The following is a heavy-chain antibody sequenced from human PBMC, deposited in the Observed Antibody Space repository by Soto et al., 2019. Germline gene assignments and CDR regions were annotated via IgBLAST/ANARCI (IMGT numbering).Heavy chain of an antibody. CDR2: IYYSGST. D-gene: IGHD2-2*01. CDR1: GGSISSGDYY. J-gene: IGHJ6*02. CDR3: ASYYCSSTRCPGVDV. V-gene: IGHV4-30-4*01. Sequence: QVQLQESGPGLVKPSQTLSLICTVSGGSISSGDYYWSWIRQPPGKGLEWIGYIYYSGSTYYNASLKRRVSILLDTSKNQFSLKLSSVTAADTAVYYCASYYCSSTRCPGVDVWGQGTTVTVSS.